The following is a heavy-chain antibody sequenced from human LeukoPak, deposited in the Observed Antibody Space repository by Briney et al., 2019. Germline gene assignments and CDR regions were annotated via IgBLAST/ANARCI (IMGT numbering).Heavy chain of an antibody. Sequence: GASVKVSCKAPGYTFTSYGISWVRQAPGQGLEWMGWTSAYNGNTNYAQKLQGRVTMTTDTSTSTAYMELRSLRSDDTAVYYRARVVGGAYYYYYYMDVWGKGTTVTVSS. CDR2: TSAYNGNT. J-gene: IGHJ6*03. CDR3: ARVVGGAYYYYYYMDV. CDR1: GYTFTSYG. D-gene: IGHD3-16*01. V-gene: IGHV1-18*01.